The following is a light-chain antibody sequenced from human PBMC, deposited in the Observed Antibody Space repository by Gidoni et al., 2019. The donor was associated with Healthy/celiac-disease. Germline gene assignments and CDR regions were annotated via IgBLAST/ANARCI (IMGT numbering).Light chain of an antibody. CDR3: QQYGSSPLYT. CDR2: GAS. V-gene: IGKV3-20*01. CDR1: QSVSSSY. J-gene: IGKJ2*01. Sequence: EIVLTQSPGTLSLSPGERATLSCRASQSVSSSYLAWYQQKPGQAPRLLISGASSRATGIPDRFSGSGSGTDFTLTISRLEPEDFAVYDCQQYGSSPLYTFGQGTKLEIK.